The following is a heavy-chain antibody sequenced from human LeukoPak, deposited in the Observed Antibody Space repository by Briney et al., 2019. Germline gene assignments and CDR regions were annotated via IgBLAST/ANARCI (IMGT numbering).Heavy chain of an antibody. V-gene: IGHV3-23*01. D-gene: IGHD1-26*01. Sequence: GSLRLSCAASGFTFSSHAMSWVRQAPGKGLEWVSIISGASGSTYYADFVKGRFTISRDNSKNTLYLQMNSLRAEDTAVYYCAKDSGAYFDYWGQGTLVTVSS. J-gene: IGHJ4*02. CDR1: GFTFSSHA. CDR2: ISGASGST. CDR3: AKDSGAYFDY.